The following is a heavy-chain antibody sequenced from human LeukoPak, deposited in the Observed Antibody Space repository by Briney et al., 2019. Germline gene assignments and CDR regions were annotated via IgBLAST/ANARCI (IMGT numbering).Heavy chain of an antibody. J-gene: IGHJ4*02. CDR1: GYTFTSYD. CDR2: MNPNSGNT. D-gene: IGHD3-22*01. CDR3: ARGGYYYDSSGYSPFDY. Sequence: ASVKVSCKASGYTFTSYDINWVRQANGQGLECMGWMNPNSGNTGYAQKFQGRVTMTRNTSISTAYMELSSLRSEDTAVYYCARGGYYYDSSGYSPFDYWGQGTLVTVSS. V-gene: IGHV1-8*01.